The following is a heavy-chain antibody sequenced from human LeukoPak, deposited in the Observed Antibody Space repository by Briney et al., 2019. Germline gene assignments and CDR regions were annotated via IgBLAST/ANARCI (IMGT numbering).Heavy chain of an antibody. V-gene: IGHV3-21*01. Sequence: GGSLRLSCAASGFTFSTYAMGWVRQAPGKGLEWVSSISSSSSYIYYADSVKGRFTISRDNAKNSLYLQMNSLRAEDTAVYYCARWEDYGDYLTVDDYWGQGTLVTVSS. D-gene: IGHD4-17*01. CDR2: ISSSSSYI. CDR1: GFTFSTYA. CDR3: ARWEDYGDYLTVDDY. J-gene: IGHJ4*02.